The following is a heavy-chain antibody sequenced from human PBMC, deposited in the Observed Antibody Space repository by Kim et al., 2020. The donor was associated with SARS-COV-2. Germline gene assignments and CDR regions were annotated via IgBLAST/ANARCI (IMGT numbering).Heavy chain of an antibody. CDR3: ARGEPGYYTSLDY. Sequence: SETLSLTCAVSGGSISSSNWWSWVRQPPGKGLEWIGEIYHSGSTNYNPSLKSRVTISVDKSKNQFSLKLSSVTAADTAVYYCARGEPGYYTSLDYWGQGTLVTVSS. J-gene: IGHJ4*02. CDR2: IYHSGST. V-gene: IGHV4-4*02. D-gene: IGHD3-3*01. CDR1: GGSISSSNW.